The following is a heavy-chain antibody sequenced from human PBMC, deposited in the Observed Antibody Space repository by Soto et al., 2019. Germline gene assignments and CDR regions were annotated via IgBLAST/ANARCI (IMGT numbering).Heavy chain of an antibody. CDR3: ARVPAGTFNYFDY. Sequence: ASVKVSCKASGYTFTSYAMHWVRQAPGQRLEWMGWINAGNGNTKYSQKFQGRVTITRDTSASTAYMELSSLRSEDTAVYYCARVPAGTFNYFDYWGQGTLVTVS. CDR2: INAGNGNT. D-gene: IGHD6-13*01. V-gene: IGHV1-3*01. J-gene: IGHJ4*02. CDR1: GYTFTSYA.